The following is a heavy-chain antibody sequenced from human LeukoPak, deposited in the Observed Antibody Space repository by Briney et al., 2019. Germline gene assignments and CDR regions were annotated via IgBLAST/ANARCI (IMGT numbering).Heavy chain of an antibody. CDR1: GGSITTTNY. CDR3: ASDTYYYDSSGYYYTDAFDI. Sequence: PSGTLSLTCGVSGGSITTTNYWSWIRQPPGKGLEWIGYIYYSGSTNYNPSLKSRVTISVDTSKNQFSLKLSSVTAADTAVYYCASDTYYYDSSGYYYTDAFDIWGQGTMVTVSS. CDR2: IYYSGST. D-gene: IGHD3-22*01. V-gene: IGHV4-59*01. J-gene: IGHJ3*02.